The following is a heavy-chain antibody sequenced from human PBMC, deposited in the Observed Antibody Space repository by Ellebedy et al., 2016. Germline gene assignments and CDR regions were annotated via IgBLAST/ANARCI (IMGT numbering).Heavy chain of an antibody. CDR1: GFTFSSYA. V-gene: IGHV3-30*04. Sequence: GGSLRLXXAASGFTFSSYAMHWVRQAPGKGLEWVAVISYDGSNKHYADSVKGRFTISRDNSKNTLYLQMISLRAEDPAVYYCARALDYGYSSSCLYWGQGTLVTVSS. J-gene: IGHJ4*02. CDR3: ARALDYGYSSSCLY. CDR2: ISYDGSNK. D-gene: IGHD6-13*01.